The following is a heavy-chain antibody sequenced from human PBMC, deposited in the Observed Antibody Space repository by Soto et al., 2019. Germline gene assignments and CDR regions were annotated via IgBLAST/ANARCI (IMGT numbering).Heavy chain of an antibody. CDR2: IYHSGST. Sequence: PSETLSFTCAVSGGSISSGGYSWSWIRQPPGKGLEWIGYIYHSGSTYYNPSLKSRVTISVDRSKNQFSLKLSSVTAADTAVYYCARYYGSGSYYPESWFDPWGQGTLVTVSS. D-gene: IGHD3-10*01. CDR1: GGSISSGGYS. J-gene: IGHJ5*02. V-gene: IGHV4-30-2*01. CDR3: ARYYGSGSYYPESWFDP.